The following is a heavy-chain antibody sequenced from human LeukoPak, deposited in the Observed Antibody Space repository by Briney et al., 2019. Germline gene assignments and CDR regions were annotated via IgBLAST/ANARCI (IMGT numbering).Heavy chain of an antibody. CDR2: ISYDGSNK. Sequence: HPGRSLRLSCAASGFTFSSYAMHWVRQAPGKGLEWVAVISYDGSNKYYADSAKGRFTISRDNSKNTLYLQMNSLRAEDTAVYYCARDPSQQLADGTTTVRYGMDVWGQGTTVTVSS. V-gene: IGHV3-30-3*01. J-gene: IGHJ6*02. CDR1: GFTFSSYA. D-gene: IGHD6-13*01. CDR3: ARDPSQQLADGTTTVRYGMDV.